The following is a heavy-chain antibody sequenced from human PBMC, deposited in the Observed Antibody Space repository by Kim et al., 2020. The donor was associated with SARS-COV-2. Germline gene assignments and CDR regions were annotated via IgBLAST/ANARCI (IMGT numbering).Heavy chain of an antibody. Sequence: GGSLRLSCAASGFTFSSYGMHWVRQAPGKGLEWVAVISYDGSNKYYADSVKGRFTISRDNSKNTLYLQMNSLRAEDTAVYYCAKVRYCSSTSCYNYFDYWGQGTLVTVSS. CDR1: GFTFSSYG. J-gene: IGHJ4*02. CDR3: AKVRYCSSTSCYNYFDY. CDR2: ISYDGSNK. D-gene: IGHD2-2*02. V-gene: IGHV3-30*18.